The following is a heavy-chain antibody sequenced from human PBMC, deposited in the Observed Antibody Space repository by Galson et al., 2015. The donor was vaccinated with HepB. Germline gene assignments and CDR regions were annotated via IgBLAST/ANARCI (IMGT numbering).Heavy chain of an antibody. CDR3: ATLTDQPCPDP. CDR1: VGSFSGSS. D-gene: IGHD1-14*01. CDR2: INNSGRT. V-gene: IGHV4-34*01. Sequence: SETLSLTCAVFVGSFSGSSWTWIRQPAGEGLEWVGEINNSGRTSYNPSLRGRVTISVAPSKRQFSLKMNSVAAADTAIYYCATLTDQPCPDPWGQGTLVTVPS. J-gene: IGHJ5*02.